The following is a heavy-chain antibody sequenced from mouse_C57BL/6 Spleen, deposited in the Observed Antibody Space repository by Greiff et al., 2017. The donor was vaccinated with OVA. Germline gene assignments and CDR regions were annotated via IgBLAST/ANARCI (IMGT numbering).Heavy chain of an antibody. CDR3: ASLYSNYAMDY. CDR2: IRHKANGYTT. D-gene: IGHD2-5*01. CDR1: GFTFTDYY. Sequence: EVKLVESGGGLVQPGGSLSLSCAASGFTFTDYYMSWVRQPPGKALEWLGFIRHKANGYTTEYSASVKGRFTISRDTSQSILYLQMNALRAEDSAAYYCASLYSNYAMDYWGQGTSVTVSS. J-gene: IGHJ4*01. V-gene: IGHV7-3*01.